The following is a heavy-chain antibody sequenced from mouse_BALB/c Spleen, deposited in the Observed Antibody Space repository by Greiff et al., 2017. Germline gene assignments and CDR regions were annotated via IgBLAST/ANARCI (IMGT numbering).Heavy chain of an antibody. Sequence: EVQGVESGGGLVKPGGSLKLSCAASGFTFSDYYMYWVRQTPEKRLEWVATISDGGSYTYYPDSVKGRFTISRDNAKNNLYLQMSSLKSEDTAMYYCARDATDYYAMDYWGQGTSVTVSS. CDR1: GFTFSDYY. V-gene: IGHV5-4*02. CDR3: ARDATDYYAMDY. J-gene: IGHJ4*01. CDR2: ISDGGSYT.